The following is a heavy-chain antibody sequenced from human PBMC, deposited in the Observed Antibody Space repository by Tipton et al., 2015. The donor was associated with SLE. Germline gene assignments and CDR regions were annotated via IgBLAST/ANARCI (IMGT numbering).Heavy chain of an antibody. J-gene: IGHJ4*02. CDR3: ARGETSSGDY. CDR1: GASINSNF. CDR2: IYSGGST. Sequence: TLSLTCTVSGASINSNFWSWIRQSPGKGLEWIGYIYSGGSTNYNPSLKSRVTISVDTSKNQFSLKLSSVTAADTAVYYCARGETSSGDYWGQGTLVTVSS. D-gene: IGHD1-26*01. V-gene: IGHV4-59*12.